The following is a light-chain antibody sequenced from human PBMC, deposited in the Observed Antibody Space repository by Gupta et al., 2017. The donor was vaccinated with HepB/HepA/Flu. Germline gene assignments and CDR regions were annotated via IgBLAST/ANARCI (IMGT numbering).Light chain of an antibody. V-gene: IGKV3-11*01. Sequence: DILLTQSPATLSLSAGERATLTCRAGQSVTGYLTWYQQKPGQAPRLLIYAASNRATGIPARFSGSGSGTDFTLTISSLDPEDFAVYYCQQRSNWPLTFGRGTKVEIK. CDR2: AAS. CDR3: QQRSNWPLT. J-gene: IGKJ4*02. CDR1: QSVTGY.